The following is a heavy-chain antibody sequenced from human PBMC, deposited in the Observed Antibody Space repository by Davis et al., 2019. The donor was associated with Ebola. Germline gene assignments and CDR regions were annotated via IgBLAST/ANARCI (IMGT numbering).Heavy chain of an antibody. Sequence: MPSETLSLTCIVSGGSISSYYWSWIRQPPGKGLERFGYIYYSGSTNYNPSLKSRVTISVDASKNQFSLKLSSVTAADTAVYYCARGGIVVVPAAIIDYYYYYGMDVWGQGTTVTVSS. CDR3: ARGGIVVVPAAIIDYYYYYGMDV. CDR1: GGSISSYY. D-gene: IGHD2-2*01. J-gene: IGHJ6*02. CDR2: IYYSGST. V-gene: IGHV4-59*01.